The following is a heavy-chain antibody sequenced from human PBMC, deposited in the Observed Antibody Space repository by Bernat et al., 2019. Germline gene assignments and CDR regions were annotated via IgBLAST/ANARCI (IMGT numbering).Heavy chain of an antibody. CDR3: ARVWYYDILTGYDAFDI. D-gene: IGHD3-9*01. J-gene: IGHJ3*02. V-gene: IGHV3-11*05. CDR1: GFTFSDYD. CDR2: ISSSSSYT. Sequence: GGGGGGAGGGVGGACAASGFTFSDYDMSWIRQAPGKGREWVSYISSSSSYTNYADSGKGRFTISRDNAKNSLYLQMNSLRAEDTAVYYCARVWYYDILTGYDAFDIWGQGTMVTVSS.